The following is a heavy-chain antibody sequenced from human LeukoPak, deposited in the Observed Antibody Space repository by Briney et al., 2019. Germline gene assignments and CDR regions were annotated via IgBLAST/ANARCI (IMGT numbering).Heavy chain of an antibody. V-gene: IGHV1-69*13. CDR2: IIPIFGTA. J-gene: IGHJ1*01. Sequence: SVNVSCKASGGTFSSYAISWVRQAPGQGLEWMGGIIPIFGTANYAQKFQGRVTITADESTSTAYMELSSLRSEDTAVYYCASPVVTASTEYFQHWGQGTLVTVSS. D-gene: IGHD2-21*02. CDR1: GGTFSSYA. CDR3: ASPVVTASTEYFQH.